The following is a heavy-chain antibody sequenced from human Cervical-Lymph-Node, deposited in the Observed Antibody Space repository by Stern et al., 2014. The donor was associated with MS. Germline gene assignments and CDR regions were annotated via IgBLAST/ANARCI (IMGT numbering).Heavy chain of an antibody. V-gene: IGHV5-51*01. CDR2: IDPGDSNT. CDR3: ARVNGGNSDWFDP. J-gene: IGHJ5*02. CDR1: GYMFASPW. D-gene: IGHD4-23*01. Sequence: EVKLVQSGAEVKKPGQSLKLSCKASGYMFASPWIGWVRQMPGKRLAWMWIIDPGDSNTIYSPPSQGQGTLSVDKSTSTAYLQWSSLKASDTAMYYCARVNGGNSDWFDPWGQGTLVTVSS.